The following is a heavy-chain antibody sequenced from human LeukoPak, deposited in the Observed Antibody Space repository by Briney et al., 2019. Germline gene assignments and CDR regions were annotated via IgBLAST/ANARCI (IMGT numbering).Heavy chain of an antibody. D-gene: IGHD1-26*01. CDR2: ISSSSSTI. V-gene: IGHV3-48*01. Sequence: GGSLRLSCAASGFTFSSYSMNWVRQAPGKGLEWVSYISSSSSTIYYADSVKGRFTISRDNAKNSLYLQMNSLRAEDTAVYYCATDQGAAGSPLRIWGQGTLVTVSS. CDR1: GFTFSSYS. CDR3: ATDQGAAGSPLRI. J-gene: IGHJ4*02.